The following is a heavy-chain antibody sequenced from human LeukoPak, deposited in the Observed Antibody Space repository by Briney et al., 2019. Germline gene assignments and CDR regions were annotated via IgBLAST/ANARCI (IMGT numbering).Heavy chain of an antibody. V-gene: IGHV3-23*01. Sequence: GRSLRLSCAASGFTFSSYAMSWVRQAPGKGLEWVSAISGSGGSTYYADSVKGRFTISRDNSKNTLYLQMNSLRAEDTAVYYCAKDSGRSGSYYGMDVWGQGTTVTVSS. CDR1: GFTFSSYA. CDR2: ISGSGGST. J-gene: IGHJ6*02. D-gene: IGHD1-26*01. CDR3: AKDSGRSGSYYGMDV.